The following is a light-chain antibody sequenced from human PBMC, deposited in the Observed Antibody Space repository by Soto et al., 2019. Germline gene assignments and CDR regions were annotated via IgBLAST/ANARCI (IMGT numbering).Light chain of an antibody. CDR1: SSDVGGYNY. V-gene: IGLV2-8*01. CDR2: EVS. Sequence: SALTQPPSASGSPGPSVTISCTGTSSDVGGYNYVSWYQQHPGKAPKLMIYEVSKRPSGVPDRFSGSKSGNTASLTVSGIQAEDEADYYCSSYAGSNNLFGGGTKVTVL. J-gene: IGLJ2*01. CDR3: SSYAGSNNL.